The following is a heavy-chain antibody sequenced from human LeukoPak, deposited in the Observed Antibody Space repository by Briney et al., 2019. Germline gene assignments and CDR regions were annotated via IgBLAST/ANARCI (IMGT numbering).Heavy chain of an antibody. D-gene: IGHD1-26*01. V-gene: IGHV1-18*04. Sequence: GASVKVSCKTSGYNFRDYGIDWVRQAPGQGLEWMGWISAYNGNTNYAQKFQGRITMTTDTSTRTAYLELGSLRSDDTAVYYCAIVGATWGFDYWGQGTLITVPS. CDR3: AIVGATWGFDY. J-gene: IGHJ4*02. CDR1: GYNFRDYG. CDR2: ISAYNGNT.